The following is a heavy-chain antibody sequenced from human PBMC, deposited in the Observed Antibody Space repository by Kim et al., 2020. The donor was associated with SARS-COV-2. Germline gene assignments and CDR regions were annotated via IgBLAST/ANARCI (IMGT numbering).Heavy chain of an antibody. V-gene: IGHV3-11*04. D-gene: IGHD1-1*01. Sequence: YVKGRFTISRDNAKSSRYLQLNSLRVEDTAIYYCARVETGATAWFDSWGLGTLVTVSS. J-gene: IGHJ5*01. CDR3: ARVETGATAWFDS.